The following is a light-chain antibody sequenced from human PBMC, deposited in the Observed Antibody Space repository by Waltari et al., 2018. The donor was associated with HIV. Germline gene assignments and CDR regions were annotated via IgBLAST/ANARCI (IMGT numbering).Light chain of an antibody. J-gene: IGLJ2*01. CDR3: QSAYSSVTYVV. V-gene: IGLV3-25*03. Sequence: SSELTQPPSVSVPPGQTARITCPGDAFTKQYGYWYKQKPGQAPVLVIYKDSERPSRIPERCSGSRSGATVTWTSIGVQAEDEADYHGQSAYSSVTYVVFGGGTKLTVL. CDR1: AFTKQY. CDR2: KDS.